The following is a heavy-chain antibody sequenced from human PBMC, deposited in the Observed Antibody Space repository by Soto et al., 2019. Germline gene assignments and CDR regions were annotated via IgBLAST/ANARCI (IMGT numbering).Heavy chain of an antibody. Sequence: QITLRESGPTLVKPTQTLTLTCTFSGFSLSTNEVGVGWIRQPPGKALEWVALIYWDGDKHFSPSLKSTLSINTDTSKNQLGLVITNMDPGGTATYYCAHSLVGSGSTRNPVHFDYWGQGTLVTVST. CDR3: AHSLVGSGSTRNPVHFDY. CDR2: IYWDGDK. J-gene: IGHJ4*02. CDR1: GFSLSTNEVG. V-gene: IGHV2-5*02. D-gene: IGHD2-2*01.